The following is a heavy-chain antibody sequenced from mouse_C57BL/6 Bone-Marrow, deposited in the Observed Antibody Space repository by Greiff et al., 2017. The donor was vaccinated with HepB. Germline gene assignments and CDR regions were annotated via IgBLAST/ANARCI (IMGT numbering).Heavy chain of an antibody. CDR1: GFSLTSYG. CDR2: IWSDGST. D-gene: IGHD2-3*01. J-gene: IGHJ4*01. CDR3: ARHNGYFYYAMDY. Sequence: QVQLQESGPGLVAPSQSLSITCTVSGFSLTSYGVHWVRQPPGKGLEWLVVIWSDGSTTYNSALKSRLSISKDNSKSQVFLKMNRLQTDDTAMYYWARHNGYFYYAMDYWGQGTAVTVSS. V-gene: IGHV2-6-1*01.